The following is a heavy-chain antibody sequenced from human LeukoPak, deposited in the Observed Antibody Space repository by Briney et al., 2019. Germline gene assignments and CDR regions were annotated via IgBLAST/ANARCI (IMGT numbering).Heavy chain of an antibody. CDR3: VKGHLVWELGDYFDY. J-gene: IGHJ4*02. D-gene: IGHD1-26*01. CDR2: ISSNGGST. V-gene: IGHV3-64D*09. CDR1: GFTFSSYA. Sequence: GGSLRLPYSASGFTFSSYAMHWVRQAPGKGLEYVSAISSNGGSTYYADSVKGRFTISRDNSKNTLYLQMSSLRAEDTAVYYCVKGHLVWELGDYFDYWGQGTLVTVSS.